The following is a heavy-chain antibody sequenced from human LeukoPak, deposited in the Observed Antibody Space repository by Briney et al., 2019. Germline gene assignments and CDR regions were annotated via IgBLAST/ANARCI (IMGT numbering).Heavy chain of an antibody. D-gene: IGHD2-21*02. Sequence: GGSLRLSCAASGFTFSSYSMNWVRQAPGKGLEWFSSISSSSSYIYYADSVKGRFTISRDNAKNSLYLQMNSLRAEDTAVYYCAYEAYCGGDCPNWGQGTLVTVSS. CDR1: GFTFSSYS. J-gene: IGHJ4*02. CDR2: ISSSSSYI. V-gene: IGHV3-21*01. CDR3: AYEAYCGGDCPN.